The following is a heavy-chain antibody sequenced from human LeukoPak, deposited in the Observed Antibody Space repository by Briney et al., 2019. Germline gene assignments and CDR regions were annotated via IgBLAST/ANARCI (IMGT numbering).Heavy chain of an antibody. V-gene: IGHV3-48*01. D-gene: IGHD3-3*01. CDR2: ISNSGHTT. CDR3: ARRITVSGLGYYMDV. CDR1: GFSFSTYS. J-gene: IGHJ6*04. Sequence: GGSLRLSCAASGFSFSTYSMNWVRQAPGKGREWFSYISNSGHTTYYAESVKGRFTISRGNAWNSLYLQINSLRGEDTAVYCARRITVSGLGYYMDVWGKGTTVIVSS.